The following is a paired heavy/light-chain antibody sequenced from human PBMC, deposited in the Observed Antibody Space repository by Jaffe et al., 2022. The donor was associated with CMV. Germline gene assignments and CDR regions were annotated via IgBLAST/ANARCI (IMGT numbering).Light chain of an antibody. CDR2: EVS. Sequence: DIVMTQTPLSLSVISGQPASISCKSTQSLLHRDGKTYLYWYLQRPGQSPQLLIHEVSSRFSGVPDRFRGSGSGTDFTLKLSRVEPEDVGVYYCMQGKDIPWTFGQGTKVEI. CDR3: MQGKDIPWT. J-gene: IGKJ1*01. V-gene: IGKV2-29*02. CDR1: QSLLHRDGKTY.
Heavy chain of an antibody. CDR1: GLTFSNVW. J-gene: IGHJ4*02. CDR2: IKSKTDGETT. D-gene: IGHD3-22*01. Sequence: EVQLVESGGGLVKPGGSLRLSCAASGLTFSNVWMSWVRQAPGKGLEWVGRIKSKTDGETTDYAAPVAGRFTISRDESKNTLYLQMNSLKTEDTAVYYCTTDYNYWHSSGNYLDYWGQGALVTVSS. CDR3: TTDYNYWHSSGNYLDY. V-gene: IGHV3-15*01.